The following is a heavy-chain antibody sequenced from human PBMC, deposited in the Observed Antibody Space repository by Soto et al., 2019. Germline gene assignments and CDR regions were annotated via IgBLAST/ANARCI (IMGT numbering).Heavy chain of an antibody. V-gene: IGHV3-33*01. CDR1: GFTFSSYG. J-gene: IGHJ4*02. D-gene: IGHD3-22*01. CDR3: AREGPPTYDSSGLFDY. Sequence: QVQLVESGGGVVQPGRSLRLSCAASGFTFSSYGMHWVRQAPGKGLEWVAVIWYDGSNKYYADSVKGRFTISRDNSKNTLDLQMNSLRAEDTAVYYCAREGPPTYDSSGLFDYWGQGTLVTVSS. CDR2: IWYDGSNK.